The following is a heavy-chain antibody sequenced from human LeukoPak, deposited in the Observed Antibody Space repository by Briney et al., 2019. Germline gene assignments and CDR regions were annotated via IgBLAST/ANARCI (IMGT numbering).Heavy chain of an antibody. CDR3: ARGAFRVVGATPDFDY. CDR1: GYTFTSYD. V-gene: IGHV1-18*01. J-gene: IGHJ4*02. CDR2: ISAYNGNT. Sequence: ASVKVSCKASGYTFTSYDINWVRQAPGQGLEWMGWISAYNGNTNYAQRFQGRVTMTTDTSTSTAYMELKSLRSDDTAEYYCARGAFRVVGATPDFDYWGQGTLVTVSS. D-gene: IGHD1-26*01.